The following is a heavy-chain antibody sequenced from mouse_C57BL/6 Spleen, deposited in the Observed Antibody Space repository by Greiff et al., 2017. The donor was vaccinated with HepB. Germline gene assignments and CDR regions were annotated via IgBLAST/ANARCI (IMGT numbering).Heavy chain of an antibody. D-gene: IGHD4-1*01. CDR2: IYPGDGDT. V-gene: IGHV1-80*01. CDR1: GYAFSSYW. J-gene: IGHJ1*03. Sequence: VQLQESGAELVKPGASVKISCKASGYAFSSYWMNWVKQRPGKGLEWIGQIYPGDGDTNYNGKFKGKATLTADKSSSTAYMQLSSLTSEDSAVYFCARSELGTWYFDVWGTGTTVTVSS. CDR3: ARSELGTWYFDV.